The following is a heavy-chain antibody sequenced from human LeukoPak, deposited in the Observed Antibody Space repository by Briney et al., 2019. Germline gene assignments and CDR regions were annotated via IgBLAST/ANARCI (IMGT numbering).Heavy chain of an antibody. CDR3: AAPRPSRAHFDY. CDR1: GYTFTSYD. CDR2: MNPNSGNT. J-gene: IGHJ4*02. V-gene: IGHV1-8*01. Sequence: ASVKVSCKASGYTFTSYDINWVRQATGQGLEWMGWMNPNSGNTGYAQKFQGRVTMTRNTSISTAYMELSSLRSEDTAVYYCAAPRPSRAHFDYWGQGTLVTVSS.